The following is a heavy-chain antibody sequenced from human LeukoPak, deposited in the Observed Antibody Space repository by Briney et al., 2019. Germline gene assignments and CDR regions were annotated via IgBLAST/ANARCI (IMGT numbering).Heavy chain of an antibody. J-gene: IGHJ5*02. Sequence: ASVKVSCKASGYTSSSYYMHWVRQAPGQGLEWMGIINPSGGSTIYAQKFQGRVTLTRDTSTNTVHMELSSLRSDDTAVYYCARGDGYPTPSRNWFDPWGQGTLVTVSS. CDR3: ARGDGYPTPSRNWFDP. CDR1: GYTSSSYY. V-gene: IGHV1-46*01. D-gene: IGHD5-24*01. CDR2: INPSGGST.